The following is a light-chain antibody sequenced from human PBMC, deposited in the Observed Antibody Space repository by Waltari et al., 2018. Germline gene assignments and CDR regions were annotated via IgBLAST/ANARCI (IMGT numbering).Light chain of an antibody. CDR2: DAS. V-gene: IGKV3-15*01. CDR3: QQYNNWPPLT. CDR1: QYVSSN. J-gene: IGKJ4*01. Sequence: EIVMTQSPATLSVSPGERATLSCRASQYVSSNSAWYQQKPGQAPRLLIQDASTRATGIPARFSGSGSGTEFTLIISSMQSEDFAVYYCQQYNNWPPLTFGGGTKVEIK.